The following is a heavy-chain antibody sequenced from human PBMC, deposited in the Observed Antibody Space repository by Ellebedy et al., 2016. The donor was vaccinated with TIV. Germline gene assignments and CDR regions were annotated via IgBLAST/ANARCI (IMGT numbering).Heavy chain of an antibody. J-gene: IGHJ4*02. CDR3: ARRGLGIAAAGDY. CDR2: INPNSGGT. D-gene: IGHD6-13*01. CDR1: GYTFTGYY. Sequence: ASVKVSXXASGYTFTGYYMHWVRQAPGQGLEWMGWINPNSGGTNYAQKFQGRVTMTRDTSISTAYMELSRLRSDDTAVYYCARRGLGIAAAGDYWGQGTLVTVSS. V-gene: IGHV1-2*02.